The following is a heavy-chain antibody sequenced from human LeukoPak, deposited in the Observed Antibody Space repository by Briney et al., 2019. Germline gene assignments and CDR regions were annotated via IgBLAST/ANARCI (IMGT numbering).Heavy chain of an antibody. Sequence: GGSLRLSCAASGFTFSSYAMSWVRQAPGKGLEWVSAISGSGGSTYYADSVKGRFTISRDNSKNTLYPQMNSLRAEDTAVYYCANNKYDFWSGYYYYGMDVWGQGTTVTVSS. CDR2: ISGSGGST. CDR3: ANNKYDFWSGYYYYGMDV. CDR1: GFTFSSYA. J-gene: IGHJ6*02. V-gene: IGHV3-23*01. D-gene: IGHD3-3*01.